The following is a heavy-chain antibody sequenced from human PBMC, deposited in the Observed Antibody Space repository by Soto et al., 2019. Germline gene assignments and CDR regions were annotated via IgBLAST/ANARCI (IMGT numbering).Heavy chain of an antibody. CDR3: ASARITMVRGAYYYYYMDV. D-gene: IGHD3-10*01. J-gene: IGHJ6*03. Sequence: ASVKVSCKASGGTFSSYAISWVRQAPGQGLEWMGGIIPIFGTANYAQKFQGRVPITADKSTSTAYMELSSLRSEDTAVYYCASARITMVRGAYYYYYMDVWGKGTTVTVSS. CDR1: GGTFSSYA. CDR2: IIPIFGTA. V-gene: IGHV1-69*06.